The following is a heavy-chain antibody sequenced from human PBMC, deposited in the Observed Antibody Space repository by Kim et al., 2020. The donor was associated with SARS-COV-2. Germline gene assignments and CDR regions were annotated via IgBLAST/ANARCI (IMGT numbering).Heavy chain of an antibody. CDR3: ARGSRGAYNSFDS. Sequence: ASVKVSFPSSAPSFTPSALPWVLPAPGHRLEWMGRINVGNGDTKYSPHFPGRVPITRDTSASTAYMALSGLGSEDTAVYNCARGSRGAYNSFDSWGQGTLVTVSS. D-gene: IGHD3-22*01. CDR1: APSFTPSA. J-gene: IGHJ4*02. CDR2: INVGNGDT. V-gene: IGHV1-3*01.